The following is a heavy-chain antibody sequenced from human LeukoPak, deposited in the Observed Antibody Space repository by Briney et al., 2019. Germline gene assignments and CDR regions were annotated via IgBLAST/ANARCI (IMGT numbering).Heavy chain of an antibody. D-gene: IGHD6-13*01. Sequence: SSQTLSLTCTVSGGSISSGDYYWSWIRQPPGKGLEWIGYIYYSGSTYYNPSLKSRVTMSVDTSKNQFSLRLSSVTAADTAVYYCARSQQLIRTFDSWGQGTLVAVSS. CDR2: IYYSGST. CDR3: ARSQQLIRTFDS. V-gene: IGHV4-30-4*08. CDR1: GGSISSGDYY. J-gene: IGHJ4*02.